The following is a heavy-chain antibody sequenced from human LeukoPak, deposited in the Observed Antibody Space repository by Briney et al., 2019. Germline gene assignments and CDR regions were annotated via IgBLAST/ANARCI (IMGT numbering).Heavy chain of an antibody. CDR2: IIPILGIA. J-gene: IGHJ6*02. CDR1: GGTFSSYA. Sequence: ASVKVSCKASGGTFSSYAISWVRQAPGQGLEWMGRIIPILGIANYAQKFQGRVTITADKSTSTAYMELSSLRSEDTAVYYCARDPLYCSGGGCYSDYYYGMDVWGQGTTVTVSS. V-gene: IGHV1-69*04. D-gene: IGHD2-15*01. CDR3: ARDPLYCSGGGCYSDYYYGMDV.